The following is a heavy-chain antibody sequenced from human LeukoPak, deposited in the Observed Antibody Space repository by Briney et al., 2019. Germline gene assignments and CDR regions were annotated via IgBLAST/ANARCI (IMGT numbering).Heavy chain of an antibody. CDR1: GFTFSSYG. J-gene: IGHJ5*02. D-gene: IGHD2-2*01. Sequence: PGGSLRLSCAASGFTFSSYGMHWVRQAPGKGLEWVAFIRYDGSNKYYADSVKGRFTISRDTSKSTLYLQMNSLRTEDTAVYYCAKDRHAPGRYCSSTICFPFDPWGQGTLVTVSS. CDR2: IRYDGSNK. V-gene: IGHV3-30*02. CDR3: AKDRHAPGRYCSSTICFPFDP.